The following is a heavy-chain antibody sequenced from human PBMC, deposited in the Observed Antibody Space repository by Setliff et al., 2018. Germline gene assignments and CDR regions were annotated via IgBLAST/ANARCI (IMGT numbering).Heavy chain of an antibody. CDR2: IIPIFGTA. Sequence: SVKVSCKASGYTFTSYYMHCVRQAPGQGLEWMGGIIPIFGTANYAQKFQGRVTITTDESTSTAYMELSSLRSEDTAVYYCAREMTTDKNHYLDFWGQGPLVTVSS. CDR3: AREMTTDKNHYLDF. D-gene: IGHD4-4*01. V-gene: IGHV1-69*05. CDR1: GYTFTSYY. J-gene: IGHJ4*02.